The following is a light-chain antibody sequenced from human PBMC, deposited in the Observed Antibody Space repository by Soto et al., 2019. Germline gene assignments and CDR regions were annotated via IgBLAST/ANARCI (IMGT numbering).Light chain of an antibody. CDR2: DVS. J-gene: IGLJ2*01. CDR3: SSYTSGSTRVV. CDR1: SSDVGGYNY. Sequence: QSALTQPASVSGSPGQSITISCTGTSSDVGGYNYVSWYQQHPGKAPKVMIYDVSKRPSGIPNRFSGSKSGNTASLTISGLQVEDEADYYCSSYTSGSTRVVFGGGTKVTVL. V-gene: IGLV2-14*01.